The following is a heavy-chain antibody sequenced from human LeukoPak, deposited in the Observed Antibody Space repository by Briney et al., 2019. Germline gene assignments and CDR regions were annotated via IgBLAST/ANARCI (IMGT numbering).Heavy chain of an antibody. Sequence: ASVTVSCKASGYTFTGYYMHWVRLAPGQGLEWMGWINPNSGGTNYAQKFQGRVTMTRDTSISTAYMELSRLRSDDTAVYYCARDHIRGYDYYDWGQGTLVTVSS. CDR3: ARDHIRGYDYYD. CDR2: INPNSGGT. J-gene: IGHJ4*02. V-gene: IGHV1-2*02. CDR1: GYTFTGYY. D-gene: IGHD5-12*01.